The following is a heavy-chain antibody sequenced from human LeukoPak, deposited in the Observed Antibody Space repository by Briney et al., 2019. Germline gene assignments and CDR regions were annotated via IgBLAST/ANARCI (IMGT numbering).Heavy chain of an antibody. V-gene: IGHV3-23*01. CDR1: GFVFSDAW. CDR2: ISGSGGST. Sequence: GGSLRLSCAVSGFVFSDAWMSWVRQAPGKGLEWVSAISGSGGSTYYADSVKGRFTISRDNAKNSLYVQMNSLRAEDTALYYCAKDISSIVGGTDPDYFDYWGQGTLVTVSS. J-gene: IGHJ4*02. D-gene: IGHD1-26*01. CDR3: AKDISSIVGGTDPDYFDY.